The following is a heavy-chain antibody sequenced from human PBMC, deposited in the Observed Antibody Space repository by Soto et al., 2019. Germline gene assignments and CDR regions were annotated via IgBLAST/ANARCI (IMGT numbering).Heavy chain of an antibody. D-gene: IGHD3-3*01. J-gene: IGHJ3*02. CDR1: GFTFSRYA. Sequence: EVQWLESGEGLGQPGGSLRLSCAASGFTFSRYAMGWVRQAPGKGPEWVSSISPSGGATYQADPGKGRFTITRDNSKNTLYLQMNSLRADDTAVYYCAKDPSGTYEDFTDLAFDIWGQGTMVTVSS. CDR2: ISPSGGAT. V-gene: IGHV3-23*01. CDR3: AKDPSGTYEDFTDLAFDI.